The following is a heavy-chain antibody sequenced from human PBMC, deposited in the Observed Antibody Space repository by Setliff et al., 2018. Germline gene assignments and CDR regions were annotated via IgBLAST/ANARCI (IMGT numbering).Heavy chain of an antibody. CDR3: ARASRYGTIKYRGDYYMDV. CDR1: GYTFTTYA. CDR2: INTNTGNP. Sequence: ASVKVSCKASGYTFTTYAIGWMRQAPGQGPEWMGGINTNTGNPSYAQGFTGRFVFSLDTSVSTAYLQISSLKGEDTGVYYCARASRYGTIKYRGDYYMDVWGKGTTVTVSS. D-gene: IGHD5-12*01. V-gene: IGHV7-4-1*02. J-gene: IGHJ6*03.